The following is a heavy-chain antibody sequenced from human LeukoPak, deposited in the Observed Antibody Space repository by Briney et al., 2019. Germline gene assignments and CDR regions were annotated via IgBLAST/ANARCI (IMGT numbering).Heavy chain of an antibody. J-gene: IGHJ4*02. D-gene: IGHD1-26*01. CDR1: GGSVSSGRYY. CDR3: ARSWGRGSYSWGYYFDY. CDR2: IYYSGST. Sequence: PSETLSLTCTVSGGSVSSGRYYWSWIRQPPGKGLEWIGYIYYSGSTNYNPSLKSRVTTSVDTSKNQFSLKLSSVTAADTAVYYCARSWGRGSYSWGYYFDYWGQGTLVTVSS. V-gene: IGHV4-61*01.